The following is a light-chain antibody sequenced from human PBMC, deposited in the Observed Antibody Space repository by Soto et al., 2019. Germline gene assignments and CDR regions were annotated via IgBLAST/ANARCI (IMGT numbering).Light chain of an antibody. CDR2: DVS. V-gene: IGLV2-14*01. Sequence: QSALTQPASVSGSPGQSITISCTGTSSDVGGYNYVSWYQQHPGKAPKLMIYDVSNRPSGVSNRFSGSKSGNTASLTISGLQAEDEADYHCSSYTSSSTDFGTGTKLTVL. CDR3: SSYTSSSTD. J-gene: IGLJ1*01. CDR1: SSDVGGYNY.